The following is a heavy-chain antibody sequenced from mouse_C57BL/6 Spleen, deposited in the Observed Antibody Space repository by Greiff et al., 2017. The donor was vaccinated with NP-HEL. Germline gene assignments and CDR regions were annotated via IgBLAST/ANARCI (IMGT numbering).Heavy chain of an antibody. V-gene: IGHV1-82*01. J-gene: IGHJ4*01. Sequence: QVQLQQSGPELVKPGASVKISCKASGYAFSSSWMNWVKQRPGKGLEWIGRIYPGDGDTNYNGKFKGKATLTADKSSSTAYMQLSSLTSEDSAVYFCARAYYGYDWGQGTSVTVSS. CDR1: GYAFSSSW. D-gene: IGHD2-2*01. CDR2: IYPGDGDT. CDR3: ARAYYGYD.